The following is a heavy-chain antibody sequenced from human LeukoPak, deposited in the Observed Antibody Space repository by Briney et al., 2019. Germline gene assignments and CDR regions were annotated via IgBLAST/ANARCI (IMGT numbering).Heavy chain of an antibody. CDR3: AIWARVAPDILTPRPRDY. Sequence: PGGSLRLSCAASGFTFSSYSMNWVRQAPGKGLEWVSSISSSSSYIYYADSVKGRFTISRDNAKNSLCLQMNSLRAEDTAVYYCAIWARVAPDILTPRPRDYWGQGTLVTVSS. CDR2: ISSSSSYI. D-gene: IGHD3-9*01. CDR1: GFTFSSYS. V-gene: IGHV3-21*01. J-gene: IGHJ4*02.